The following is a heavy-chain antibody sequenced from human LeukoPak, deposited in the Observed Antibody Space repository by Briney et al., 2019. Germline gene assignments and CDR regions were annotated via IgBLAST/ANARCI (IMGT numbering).Heavy chain of an antibody. Sequence: GGSLRLSCAASGFTFGSYAMHWVRRAPGMALEWVATTSSDGGNRYYSDSVKGRFTISRDNSKNTLHLQMNSLRAEDTAVYYCARGSYDSSGFWTTFDYWGQGTLVTVSS. CDR1: GFTFGSYA. CDR2: TSSDGGNR. CDR3: ARGSYDSSGFWTTFDY. J-gene: IGHJ4*02. V-gene: IGHV3-30*14. D-gene: IGHD3-22*01.